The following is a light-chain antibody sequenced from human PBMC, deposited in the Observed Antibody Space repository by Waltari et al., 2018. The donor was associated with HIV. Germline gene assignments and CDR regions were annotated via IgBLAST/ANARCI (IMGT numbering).Light chain of an antibody. J-gene: IGLJ2*01. V-gene: IGLV1-51*01. CDR2: DNN. Sequence: QSVLTQPPSVSAAPGQQVPIPCPGNSSNIGKNFVSWFKQLPGTAPKPLIYDNNKRPSGIPDRFSGSKSGTSATLGITGLQTGDEADYYCGTWDSSLSGVVFGGGTKLTVL. CDR3: GTWDSSLSGVV. CDR1: SSNIGKNF.